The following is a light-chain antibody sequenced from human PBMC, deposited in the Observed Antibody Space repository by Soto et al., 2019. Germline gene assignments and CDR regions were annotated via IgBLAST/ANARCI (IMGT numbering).Light chain of an antibody. J-gene: IGLJ1*01. V-gene: IGLV2-14*01. CDR1: SIDVGAYNY. CDR2: EVT. CDR3: YYLTSANTTSV. Sequence: QSVLTQRGAVSGSPGRSITLSFTGTSIDVGAYNYVSWYQQHPGKAPKLMIYEVTNRPSGVSTRFSGSKSGNTASLTISGLQAEEEDNYYCYYLTSANTTSVLATGPKDTVL.